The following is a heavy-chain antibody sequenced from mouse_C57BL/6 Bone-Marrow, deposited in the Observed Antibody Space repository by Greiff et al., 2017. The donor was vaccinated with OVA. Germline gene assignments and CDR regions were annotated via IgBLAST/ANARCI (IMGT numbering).Heavy chain of an antibody. D-gene: IGHD2-5*01. V-gene: IGHV1-55*01. CDR3: ARGGNSNWYFDV. CDR2: IYPGSGST. CDR1: GYTFTSYW. Sequence: QVQLQQPGAELVKPGASVKMSCKASGYTFTSYWITWVKQRPGQGLEWIGDIYPGSGSTNYNEKFKSKATLTVDTSSSTAYMQLSSLTSEDSAVYCCARGGNSNWYFDVWGTGTTVTVSS. J-gene: IGHJ1*03.